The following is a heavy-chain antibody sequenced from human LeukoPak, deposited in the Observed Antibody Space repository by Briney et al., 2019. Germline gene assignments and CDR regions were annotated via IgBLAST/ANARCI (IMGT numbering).Heavy chain of an antibody. V-gene: IGHV4-39*01. D-gene: IGHD6-13*01. CDR3: ARRVAAAGTGHPRFDY. CDR2: IYYSGST. J-gene: IGHJ4*02. Sequence: SETLSLTCTVSGGSTSSSSYYWGWIRQPPGKGLEWIGSIYYSGSTYYNPSLKSRVTISVDTSKNQFSLKLSSVTAADTAVYYCARRVAAAGTGHPRFDYWGQGTLVTVSS. CDR1: GGSTSSSSYY.